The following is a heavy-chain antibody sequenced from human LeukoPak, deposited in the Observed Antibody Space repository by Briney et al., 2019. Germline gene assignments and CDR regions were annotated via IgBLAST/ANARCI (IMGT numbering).Heavy chain of an antibody. J-gene: IGHJ4*02. Sequence: GESLKISCKGSGYSFNTHWISWVRQMPGKGLEWMGRIDPSDSYTNYSPSFQGHVTISADKSISTAYLQWSSLKASDTAMYYCARHSSPAMVLFDYWGQGTLVTVSS. V-gene: IGHV5-10-1*01. CDR1: GYSFNTHW. D-gene: IGHD5-18*01. CDR3: ARHSSPAMVLFDY. CDR2: IDPSDSYT.